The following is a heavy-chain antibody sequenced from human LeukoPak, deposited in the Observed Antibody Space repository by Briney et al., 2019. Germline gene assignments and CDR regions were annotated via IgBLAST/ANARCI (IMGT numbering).Heavy chain of an antibody. V-gene: IGHV3-7*01. J-gene: IGHJ4*02. D-gene: IGHD7-27*01. CDR3: GRTGDLSDY. CDR1: GVTFSSYW. Sequence: GGSLRLSCAVSGVTFSSYWMTWVRQAPGKGLEWVANIKKDGSEKFYVDSVKGRFTISRDNAKDSLYLQMDSLRVEDTAVYYCGRTGDLSDYWGQGTLVTVSS. CDR2: IKKDGSEK.